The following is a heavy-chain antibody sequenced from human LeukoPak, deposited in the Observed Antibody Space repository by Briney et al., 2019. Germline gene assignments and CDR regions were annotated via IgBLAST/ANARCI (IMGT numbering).Heavy chain of an antibody. CDR3: ARTGTTMDY. CDR1: GFTFSDAW. Sequence: PGGSLRLSCAASGFTFSDAWMSWVRQAPGKGLEWVANIKQDGSEKYYVDSVKGRFTISRDNAKSSLYLQMSSLRAEDTAVYYCARTGTTMDYWGQGTLVTVSS. J-gene: IGHJ4*02. CDR2: IKQDGSEK. D-gene: IGHD1-7*01. V-gene: IGHV3-7*01.